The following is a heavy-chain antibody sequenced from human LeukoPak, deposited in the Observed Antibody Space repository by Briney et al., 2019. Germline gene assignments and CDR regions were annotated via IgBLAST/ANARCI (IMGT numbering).Heavy chain of an antibody. CDR1: GFSITSGYY. CDR2: TSHTGST. Sequence: SETLSLTCTVSGFSITSGYYWGWIRQSPGKGLGWIGSTSHTGSTYYNPSLKSRVTISVDTSKNQFSLRLSSVTAADTAVYYCARDLLIAVYNWFDPWGQGTLVTVSS. V-gene: IGHV4-38-2*02. CDR3: ARDLLIAVYNWFDP. J-gene: IGHJ5*02. D-gene: IGHD6-19*01.